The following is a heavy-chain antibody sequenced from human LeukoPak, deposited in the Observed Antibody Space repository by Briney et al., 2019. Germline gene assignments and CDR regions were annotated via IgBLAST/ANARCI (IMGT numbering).Heavy chain of an antibody. Sequence: PGESLKISCKGSGYTFTSYWISWVRQMPGKGLEWMGRIDPSDSYTNYSPSFQGHVTISADKSISTAYLQWSSLKASDTAIYYCARTPVAGGFLDHWGQGTLVTVSS. D-gene: IGHD6-19*01. J-gene: IGHJ4*02. CDR3: ARTPVAGGFLDH. CDR1: GYTFTSYW. V-gene: IGHV5-10-1*01. CDR2: IDPSDSYT.